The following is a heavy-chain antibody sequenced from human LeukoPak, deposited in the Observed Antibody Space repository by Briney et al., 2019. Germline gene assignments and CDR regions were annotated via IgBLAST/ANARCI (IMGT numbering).Heavy chain of an antibody. CDR3: AKDTNNMVRGVIIGYYFDY. CDR1: GFTSSSYG. J-gene: IGHJ4*02. V-gene: IGHV3-30*02. Sequence: GGSLRLSCAASGFTSSSYGMHWVRQAPGKGLEWVAFIRYDGSNKYYADSVKGRFTISRDNSKNTLYLQMNSLRAEDTAVYYCAKDTNNMVRGVIIGYYFDYWGQGTLVTVSS. CDR2: IRYDGSNK. D-gene: IGHD3-10*01.